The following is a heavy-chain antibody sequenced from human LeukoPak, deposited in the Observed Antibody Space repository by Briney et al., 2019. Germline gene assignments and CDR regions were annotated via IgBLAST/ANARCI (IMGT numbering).Heavy chain of an antibody. Sequence: GGSLRLSCATSGFIFSNYYMTWVRQAPGKGLEWVASIRDDGSAKFYVDSVEGRLTISRDSAKNSLFLQLNSLRAEDTAVYFCAKFILYHGAFDIWGQGTMVTVSS. CDR3: AKFILYHGAFDI. D-gene: IGHD2-8*01. CDR2: IRDDGSAK. CDR1: GFIFSNYY. J-gene: IGHJ3*02. V-gene: IGHV3-7*01.